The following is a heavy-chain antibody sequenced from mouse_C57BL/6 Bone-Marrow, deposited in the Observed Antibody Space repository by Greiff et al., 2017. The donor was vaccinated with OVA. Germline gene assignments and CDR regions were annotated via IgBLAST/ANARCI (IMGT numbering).Heavy chain of an antibody. Sequence: VQLQQSGAELVRPGTSVKVSCKASGYAFTNYLIEWVKQRPGQGLEWIGVLNPGSGGTNYNEKFKGKATLTADKSSSTAYMQLSSLTSEDSAVYCCARRPGYDGVDYWGQGTTLTVSS. V-gene: IGHV1-54*01. CDR3: ARRPGYDGVDY. J-gene: IGHJ2*01. CDR2: LNPGSGGT. D-gene: IGHD2-2*01. CDR1: GYAFTNYL.